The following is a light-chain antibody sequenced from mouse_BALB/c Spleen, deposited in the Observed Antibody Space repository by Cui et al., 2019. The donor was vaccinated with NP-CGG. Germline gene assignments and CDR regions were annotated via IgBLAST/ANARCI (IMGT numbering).Light chain of an antibody. V-gene: IGLV1*01. CDR2: GTN. CDR3: VLWYSNHWV. Sequence: QPLLTPYSPLTTSPGETVTLTCRSSIGAVTTSNYANWVQEKPDHLFTGLIGGTNNRVPGVPARFSGSLIGDKAALTITGAQTEDEAIYFCVLWYSNHWVFGGGTKLTVL. CDR1: IGAVTTSNY. J-gene: IGLJ1*01.